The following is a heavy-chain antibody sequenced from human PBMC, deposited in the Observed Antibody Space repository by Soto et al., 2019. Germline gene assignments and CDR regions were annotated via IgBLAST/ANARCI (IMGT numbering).Heavy chain of an antibody. J-gene: IGHJ4*02. V-gene: IGHV1-2*02. CDR3: ARECIAARIPTD. CDR2: INPNGGGT. CDR1: GYTFTGHY. Sequence: EASVKVSCKASGYTFTGHYLHWVRQAPGQGLEWLGWINPNGGGTNYAQDFQGRITMTRDASINTAYLELTRLRSEDTAVYYCARECIAARIPTDWGQGTLVTVSS. D-gene: IGHD6-6*01.